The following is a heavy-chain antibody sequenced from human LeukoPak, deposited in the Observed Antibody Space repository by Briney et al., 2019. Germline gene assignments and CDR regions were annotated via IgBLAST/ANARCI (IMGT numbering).Heavy chain of an antibody. CDR1: GFTFSSYG. J-gene: IGHJ6*02. CDR2: ISGSGGST. D-gene: IGHD2-2*02. CDR3: ARVDIVVVPAAILSYYGMDV. V-gene: IGHV3-23*01. Sequence: PGGSLRLSCAASGFTFSSYGMSWVRQPAGKGLEWVSAISGSGGSTYYADSVKGRFTISRDNSKNTLYLQMNSLRAEDTAVYYCARVDIVVVPAAILSYYGMDVWGQGTTVTVSS.